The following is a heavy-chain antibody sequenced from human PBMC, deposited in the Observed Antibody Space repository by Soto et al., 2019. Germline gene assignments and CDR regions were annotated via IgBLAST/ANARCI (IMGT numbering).Heavy chain of an antibody. CDR2: IRSKANSYAT. CDR3: TRQVVSERPGDPGAAFDI. CDR1: GFTCSGSV. D-gene: IGHD7-27*01. J-gene: IGHJ3*02. V-gene: IGHV3-73*01. Sequence: GGSLRLSCAASGFTCSGSVMHWVRQASGKGLEWVGRIRSKANSYATAYAASVKGRFTISRDDSKNTAYLQMNSLKTEDTAVYYCTRQVVSERPGDPGAAFDIWGQGTMVTVSS.